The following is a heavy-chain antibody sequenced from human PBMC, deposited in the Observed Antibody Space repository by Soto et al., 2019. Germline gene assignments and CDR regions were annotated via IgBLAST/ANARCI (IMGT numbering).Heavy chain of an antibody. Sequence: ASVKVSCKASGYTFTSYYMHWVRQAPGQGLEWMGIINPSGGSTSYAQKFQGRVTMTRDTSTSTVYMELSSLRSEDTAVYYCAREVLRYFDWLLRARREDHYYYGMDVWGQGTTVTVSS. CDR2: INPSGGST. J-gene: IGHJ6*02. CDR1: GYTFTSYY. V-gene: IGHV1-46*01. D-gene: IGHD3-9*01. CDR3: AREVLRYFDWLLRARREDHYYYGMDV.